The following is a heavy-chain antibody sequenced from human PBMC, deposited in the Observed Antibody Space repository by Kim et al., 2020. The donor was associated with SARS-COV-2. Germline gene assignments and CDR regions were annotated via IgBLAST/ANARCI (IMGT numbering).Heavy chain of an antibody. D-gene: IGHD1-26*01. Sequence: GGSLRLSCAASGFTVSSNYMSWVRQAPGKGLEWVSVIYSGGSTYYADSVKGRFTISRDNSKNTLYLQMNSLRAEDTAVYYCARDRLIVGATSLYYYYGMDVWGQGTTVTVSS. V-gene: IGHV3-53*01. CDR3: ARDRLIVGATSLYYYYGMDV. CDR1: GFTVSSNY. CDR2: IYSGGST. J-gene: IGHJ6*02.